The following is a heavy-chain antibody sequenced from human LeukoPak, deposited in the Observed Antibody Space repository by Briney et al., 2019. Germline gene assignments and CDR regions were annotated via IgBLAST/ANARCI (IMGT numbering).Heavy chain of an antibody. CDR1: GFTFRSYW. D-gene: IGHD2-2*01. CDR3: ARESPYCSSSSCYRPAAS. V-gene: IGHV3-74*01. Sequence: PGGSLRLSCAASGFTFRSYWMHWARQAPGKGLVWVPRSNSDGSSTSYADSVKGRFTISRDNAKNTLYLQMNSLRAEDTAVYFCARESPYCSSSSCYRPAASWGQGTLVTVSS. J-gene: IGHJ4*02. CDR2: SNSDGSST.